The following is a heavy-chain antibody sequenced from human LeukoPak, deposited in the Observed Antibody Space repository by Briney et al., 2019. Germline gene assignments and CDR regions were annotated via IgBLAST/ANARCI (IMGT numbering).Heavy chain of an antibody. V-gene: IGHV1-46*01. D-gene: IGHD3-22*01. CDR2: INPSGGST. J-gene: IGHJ3*02. Sequence: ASVKVSCKASGYTFTSYYMHWVRQAPGQGLERMGIINPSGGSTSYAQKFQGRVTMTRDTSTSTVYMELSSLRSEDTAVYYCARASGITMIVVLNHDAFDIWGHGTMVTVSS. CDR3: ARASGITMIVVLNHDAFDI. CDR1: GYTFTSYY.